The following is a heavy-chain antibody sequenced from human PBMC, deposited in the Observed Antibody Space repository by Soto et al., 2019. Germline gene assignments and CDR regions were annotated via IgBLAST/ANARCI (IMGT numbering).Heavy chain of an antibody. CDR1: GSTLGSLC. V-gene: IGHV3-30-3*01. J-gene: IGHJ6*02. CDR3: ARDTAEGSTIYDYAIDL. CDR2: ISYQGVHK. D-gene: IGHD3-3*01. Sequence: SLTLSCTRSGSTLGSLCSPWVRQAPGKGLEWVALISYQGVHKFYADSMTGRFTISRDSRKNTVYLQMESLRSEDTALSYCARDTAEGSTIYDYAIDLWGQGTRVTVSS.